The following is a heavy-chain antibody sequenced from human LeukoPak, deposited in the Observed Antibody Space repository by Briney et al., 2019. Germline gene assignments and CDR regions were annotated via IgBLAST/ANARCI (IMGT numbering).Heavy chain of an antibody. CDR1: GFTFSSYA. J-gene: IGHJ6*02. Sequence: PGGSLRLSCAAYGFTFSSYAMSWVRQAPGKGLEWVSAISGSGGSTYYADSVKGRFTISRDNSKNTLYLQMNSLRAEDTAVYYCAKDASGARYYYYYGMDVWGQGTTVTVSS. CDR2: ISGSGGST. V-gene: IGHV3-23*01. CDR3: AKDASGARYYYYYGMDV. D-gene: IGHD1-1*01.